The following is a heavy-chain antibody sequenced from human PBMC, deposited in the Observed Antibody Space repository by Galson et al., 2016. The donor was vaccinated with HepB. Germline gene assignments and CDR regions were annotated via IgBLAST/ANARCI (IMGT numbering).Heavy chain of an antibody. V-gene: IGHV3-48*01. Sequence: SLRLSCAASGFTFTTHTMNWVRQAPGKGLESISYISTNGATIHYADSVKGRFTVSRDNAKNSLYLQMSSLRAEDTAVYYCAREGLGDGYNSLNYYSYYMDVWGKGTTVTVSS. CDR2: ISTNGATI. CDR1: GFTFTTHT. J-gene: IGHJ6*03. CDR3: AREGLGDGYNSLNYYSYYMDV. D-gene: IGHD5-24*01.